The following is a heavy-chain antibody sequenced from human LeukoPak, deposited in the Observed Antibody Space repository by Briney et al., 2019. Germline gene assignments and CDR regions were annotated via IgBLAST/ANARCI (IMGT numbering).Heavy chain of an antibody. J-gene: IGHJ5*02. CDR3: VSDPITMIRGVIIEGFDP. CDR1: GYTFTSYY. D-gene: IGHD3-10*01. Sequence: ASVKVSCKASGYTFTSYYMHWVRQAPGQGLEWMGIINPSGGSTSYAQKFQGRVTMTEDTSTDTAYMELSSLRSEDTAVFYCVSDPITMIRGVIIEGFDPWGQGTLVTVSS. CDR2: INPSGGST. V-gene: IGHV1-46*01.